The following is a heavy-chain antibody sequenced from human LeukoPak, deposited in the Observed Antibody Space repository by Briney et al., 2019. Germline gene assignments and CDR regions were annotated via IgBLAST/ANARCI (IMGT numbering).Heavy chain of an antibody. Sequence: GGSLRLSCTASGLIVTNNYMTWVRQAPGKRLEWVSVIYSGGTTYYADSVKGRFVISRDNSKNTLNLQMNILRAEDTATYYCARTSSWYHFRAFEMWGQGTMVLVSS. D-gene: IGHD6-13*01. CDR3: ARTSSWYHFRAFEM. V-gene: IGHV3-53*01. CDR2: IYSGGTT. CDR1: GLIVTNNY. J-gene: IGHJ3*02.